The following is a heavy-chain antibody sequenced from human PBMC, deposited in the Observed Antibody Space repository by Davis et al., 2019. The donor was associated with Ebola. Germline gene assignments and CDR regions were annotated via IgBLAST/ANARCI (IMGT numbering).Heavy chain of an antibody. D-gene: IGHD2-15*01. J-gene: IGHJ4*02. CDR2: ISGRGGDT. CDR3: AREGKDLVVGAAAYFDY. V-gene: IGHV3-23*01. Sequence: GESLKISCAASGFIFSSYTMNWVRQAPGKGLEWVSGISGRGGDTFYTDSVKGRFTISRDNAKNSLYLQMNSLRDEDTAVYYCAREGKDLVVGAAAYFDYWGQGTLVTVSS. CDR1: GFIFSSYT.